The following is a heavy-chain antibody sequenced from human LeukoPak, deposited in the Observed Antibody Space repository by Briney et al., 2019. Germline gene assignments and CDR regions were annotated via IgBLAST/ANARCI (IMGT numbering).Heavy chain of an antibody. J-gene: IGHJ5*02. CDR2: INPNSGGT. CDR1: GYTFTCYY. D-gene: IGHD3-22*01. V-gene: IGHV1-2*02. Sequence: ASVKVSCKASGYTFTCYYMHWVRQAPGQGLEWKGWINPNSGGTNYAQKFQGRVTMTRDRYKSKDYLELSSLRYKDTAIYYCARDNSVDDNAWWFDPWGQGTLVTVSS. CDR3: ARDNSVDDNAWWFDP.